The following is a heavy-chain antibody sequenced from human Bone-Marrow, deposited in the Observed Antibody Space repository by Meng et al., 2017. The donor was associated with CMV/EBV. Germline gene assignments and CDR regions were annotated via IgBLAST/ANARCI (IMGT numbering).Heavy chain of an antibody. D-gene: IGHD6-13*01. J-gene: IGHJ6*02. CDR2: IYYSGSA. Sequence: GSLRLSCTVSGGSISSSDYYWGWIRQPPGKGLEWIGTIYYSGSAYYNPSLKSRVTISVDTAKNQFSLKLRSVTAADTAVYYCARDDIPISAAGKAYYYYYGMDVWGQGPTVTVSS. CDR1: GGSISSSDYY. CDR3: ARDDIPISAAGKAYYYYYGMDV. V-gene: IGHV4-39*07.